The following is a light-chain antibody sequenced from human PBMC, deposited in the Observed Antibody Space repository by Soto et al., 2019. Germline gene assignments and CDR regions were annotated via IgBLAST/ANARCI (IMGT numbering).Light chain of an antibody. V-gene: IGKV1-39*01. Sequence: DIQMTQSPSSLSASVGDRVTITCRASQSISSYLNWYQQKPGKAPKLLIYAASSLQSGLPSRFSGSGSGTDVTLTISSLQPEDCATYYCQQSYSTLSTVGQGNKLEIK. CDR1: QSISSY. CDR3: QQSYSTLST. J-gene: IGKJ2*01. CDR2: AAS.